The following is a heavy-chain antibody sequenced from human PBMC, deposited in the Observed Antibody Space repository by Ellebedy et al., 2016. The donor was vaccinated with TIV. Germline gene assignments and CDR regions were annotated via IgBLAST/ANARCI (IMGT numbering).Heavy chain of an antibody. CDR1: GDSVSGDSGA. CDR3: ARSPIATRLIDF. D-gene: IGHD6-6*01. Sequence: SQTLSLTCAISGDSVSGDSGAWNWIRQSPSRGLEWLGRTYYGSTWYNDYAASVKSRITISPDTSKNQFSLQLSSVTPGDTAIYYCARSPIATRLIDFWGQGTLVSVSS. CDR2: TYYGSTWYN. J-gene: IGHJ4*02. V-gene: IGHV6-1*01.